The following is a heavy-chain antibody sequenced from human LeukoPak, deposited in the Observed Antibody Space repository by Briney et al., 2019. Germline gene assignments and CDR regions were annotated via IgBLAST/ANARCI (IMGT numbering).Heavy chain of an antibody. Sequence: SETLSLTCTVSGGSISPYYWHWIRQPPGKGLEYIGYIYYSGSTNYNPSLKSRVTISVDTSKNQFSLKLSSVTAADTAVYYCARSPGSHYYYYGMDVWGQGTTVTVSS. CDR2: IYYSGST. J-gene: IGHJ6*02. D-gene: IGHD3-10*01. CDR3: ARSPGSHYYYYGMDV. CDR1: GGSISPYY. V-gene: IGHV4-59*01.